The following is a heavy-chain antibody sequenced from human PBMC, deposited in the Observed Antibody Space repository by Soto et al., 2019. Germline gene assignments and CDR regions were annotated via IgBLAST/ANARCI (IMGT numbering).Heavy chain of an antibody. D-gene: IGHD3-3*01. J-gene: IGHJ4*02. CDR1: GVIFSNAW. V-gene: IGHV3-15*01. Sequence: RGSLALAYAACGVIFSNAWMSGARQAPGRGREGVGRIKSKTDGGTTDYAAPVKGRFTISRDDSKNTLYLQMNSLKTEDTAVYYCTTVRVQAETYYDFWSGYYTAGVSDYWGQGTLVTVSS. CDR3: TTVRVQAETYYDFWSGYYTAGVSDY. CDR2: IKSKTDGGTT.